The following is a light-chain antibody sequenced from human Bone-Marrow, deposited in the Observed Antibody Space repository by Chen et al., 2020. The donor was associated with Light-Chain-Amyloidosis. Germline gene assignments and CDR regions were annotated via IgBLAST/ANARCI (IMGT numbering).Light chain of an antibody. CDR1: QCVLYSSNNKNY. J-gene: IGKJ4*01. V-gene: IGKV4-1*01. CDR2: WAS. CDR3: QQYYSTPPIT. Sequence: DIVMTQSPDSLVVSLGERATNDCKSSQCVLYSSNNKNYLAWYQQKPGQPPKLLIYWASTRESGVPDRFSGSGSGTDFTLTISSLQAEDVAVYYCQQYYSTPPITFGGGIKVEIK.